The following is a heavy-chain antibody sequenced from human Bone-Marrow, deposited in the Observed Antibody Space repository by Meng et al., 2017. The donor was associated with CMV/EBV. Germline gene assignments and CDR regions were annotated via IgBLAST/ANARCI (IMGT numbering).Heavy chain of an antibody. Sequence: GGSLRLSCAASGFNFSSYSMNWVRQAPGKGLEWVSSISSSSSYIYYADSVKGRFTISRDNAKNSLYLQMNSLRAEDTAVYYCARLYCSSTSCYMGYRAFDIWGQGTMVTVPS. CDR3: ARLYCSSTSCYMGYRAFDI. CDR2: ISSSSSYI. D-gene: IGHD2-2*02. CDR1: GFNFSSYS. V-gene: IGHV3-21*01. J-gene: IGHJ3*02.